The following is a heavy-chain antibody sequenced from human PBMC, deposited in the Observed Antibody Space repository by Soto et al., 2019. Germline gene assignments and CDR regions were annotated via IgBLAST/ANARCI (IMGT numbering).Heavy chain of an antibody. J-gene: IGHJ4*02. V-gene: IGHV1-46*01. D-gene: IGHD3-3*01. CDR3: ARDAQYYDFWSGYLTNFDY. CDR1: GYTFTSYY. CDR2: INPSGGST. Sequence: QVQLVQSGAEVKKPGASVKVSCKASGYTFTSYYMHWVRQAPGQGLEWMGIINPSGGSTSYAQKLQGRVTMTRDTSTSTVYMELSSLRSEDTAVYYCARDAQYYDFWSGYLTNFDYWGQGTLVTVSS.